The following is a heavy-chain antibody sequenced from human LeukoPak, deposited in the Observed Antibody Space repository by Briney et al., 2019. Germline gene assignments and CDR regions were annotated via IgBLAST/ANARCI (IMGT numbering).Heavy chain of an antibody. CDR1: GYTFTSYG. CDR2: ISAYNGNT. J-gene: IGHJ5*02. D-gene: IGHD3-3*01. CDR3: AKEFTIFGVVMGFDP. V-gene: IGHV1-18*01. Sequence: GASVKVSCKASGYTFTSYGISWVRQAPGQGLEWMGWISAYNGNTNYAQKLQGRVTMTTDTSASTAYMELSSLRSEDTAVYYCAKEFTIFGVVMGFDPWGQGTLVTVSS.